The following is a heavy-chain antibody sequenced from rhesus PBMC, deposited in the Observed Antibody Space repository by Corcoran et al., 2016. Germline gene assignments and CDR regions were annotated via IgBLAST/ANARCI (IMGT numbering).Heavy chain of an antibody. D-gene: IGHD2-15*01. CDR1: GGSISGYY. Sequence: QVQLQESGPGLVKPSETLSLTCAVSGGSISGYYWNWIRQPPGKGLEWIGYRGGSMAGPTYTPPLKSRAPISTGTSKNPLSLKLSCVTAADTAVYSCARKLPYCSSTYCSSSYSLDVWGRGVLVTVSS. V-gene: IGHV4-165*02. CDR2: RGGSMAGP. J-gene: IGHJ5-2*02. CDR3: ARKLPYCSSTYCSSSYSLDV.